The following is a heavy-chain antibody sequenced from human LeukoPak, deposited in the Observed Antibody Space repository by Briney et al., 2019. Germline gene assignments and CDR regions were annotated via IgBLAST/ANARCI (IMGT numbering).Heavy chain of an antibody. CDR1: GFTISSNY. CDR2: IYSGGTT. J-gene: IGHJ4*02. Sequence: GGSLRLSCAASGFTISSNYMNWVRQAPGKGLEWVSVIYSGGTTYYADSVKGRFTISRDNARNSLYLQMNSLRAEDTAVYYCARDKYGDQYYFDYWGQGTLVTVSS. D-gene: IGHD4-17*01. CDR3: ARDKYGDQYYFDY. V-gene: IGHV3-53*01.